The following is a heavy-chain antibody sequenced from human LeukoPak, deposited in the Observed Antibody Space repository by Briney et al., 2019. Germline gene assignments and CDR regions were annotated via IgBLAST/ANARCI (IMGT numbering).Heavy chain of an antibody. V-gene: IGHV3-23*01. Sequence: GGSLRLSCAASGFTFSSYAMSWVRQAPGKGLEWVSAISGSGGSTYYADSVKGRFTISRDISKNTLYLQMNSLRAEDAAVYYCARGGGYSYGYGYTYYYAMDVWGQGTTVTVSS. CDR2: ISGSGGST. J-gene: IGHJ6*02. D-gene: IGHD5-18*01. CDR3: ARGGGYSYGYGYTYYYAMDV. CDR1: GFTFSSYA.